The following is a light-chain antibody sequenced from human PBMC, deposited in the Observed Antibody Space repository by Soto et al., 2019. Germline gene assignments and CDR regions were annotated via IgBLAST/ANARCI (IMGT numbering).Light chain of an antibody. CDR2: RAS. V-gene: IGKV3-20*01. CDR1: QSVSGNN. Sequence: EIELTQSPGTLSLSPGERATLSCWPSQSVSGNNLAWYQQKPGQAPRLLIYRASSRPTGIPHRFSGSGSGTDFTLTIPRLEPEDFAVYYCQQYASTTWSFGQGTKVDIK. CDR3: QQYASTTWS. J-gene: IGKJ1*01.